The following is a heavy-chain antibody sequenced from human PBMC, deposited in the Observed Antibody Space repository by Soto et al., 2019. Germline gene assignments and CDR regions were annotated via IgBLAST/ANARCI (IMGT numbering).Heavy chain of an antibody. CDR2: IWYDGSNK. V-gene: IGHV3-33*01. D-gene: IGHD5-12*01. J-gene: IGHJ2*01. Sequence: QVQLVESGGGVVQPGRSLRLSCAASGFTFSSYGMHWVRQAPGKGLEWVAVIWYDGSNKYYADSVKGRFTISRDNSKNTLYLQMNSLRAEDTAVYYWARDYSGYDPWWYFDLWGRGTLVTVSS. CDR1: GFTFSSYG. CDR3: ARDYSGYDPWWYFDL.